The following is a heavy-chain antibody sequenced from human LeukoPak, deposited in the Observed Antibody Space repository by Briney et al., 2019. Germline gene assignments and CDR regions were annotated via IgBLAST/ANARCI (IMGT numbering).Heavy chain of an antibody. J-gene: IGHJ3*02. CDR1: GYTFTSYD. CDR3: ARCVATDDAFDI. D-gene: IGHD2-21*01. CDR2: MNPNSGNT. V-gene: IGHV1-8*03. Sequence: GASVKVSCKASGYTFTSYDINWVRQATGQGLEWMGWMNPNSGNTGYAQKFQGRVTITRNTSISTAYMELSSLRSEDTAVYYCARCVATDDAFDIWGQGTIVTVSS.